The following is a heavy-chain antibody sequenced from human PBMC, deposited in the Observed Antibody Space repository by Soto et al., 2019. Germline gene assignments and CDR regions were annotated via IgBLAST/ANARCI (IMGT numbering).Heavy chain of an antibody. CDR2: IYYSGST. V-gene: IGHV4-39*01. Sequence: KTSETLSLTCTVSGGSISSSSYYWGWIRQPPGKGLEWIGSIYYSGSTYYNPSLKSRVTISVDTSKNQFSLKLSSVTAADTAVYYCASLRGYSGYDWPHWGQGTLVTVSS. J-gene: IGHJ4*02. CDR3: ASLRGYSGYDWPH. D-gene: IGHD5-12*01. CDR1: GGSISSSSYY.